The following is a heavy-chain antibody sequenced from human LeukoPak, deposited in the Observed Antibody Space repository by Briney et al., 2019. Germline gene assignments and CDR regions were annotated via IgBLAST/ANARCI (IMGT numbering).Heavy chain of an antibody. V-gene: IGHV1-46*01. CDR3: ATVVVPAANTDY. CDR1: GYTFTNYY. D-gene: IGHD2-2*01. CDR2: INPSGGST. J-gene: IGHJ4*02. Sequence: ASVKVSCKASGYTFTNYYMHWVRQAPGQGLEWMGIINPSGGSTSSAQKFQGRVTITADTSTDTAYMELSSLRSEDTAVYYCATVVVPAANTDYWGQGTLVTVSS.